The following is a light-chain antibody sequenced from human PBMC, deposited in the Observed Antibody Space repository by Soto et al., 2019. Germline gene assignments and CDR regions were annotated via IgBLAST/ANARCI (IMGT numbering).Light chain of an antibody. Sequence: QSVLTQPPSASGTPGQRVTISCSGSSSNIGSNTVNWYQQLPGTAPKLLIYSNNQRPSGVPDRFSGSKSGTTASLAISGLQAEDEADYYCCSYAGSSTLVFGTGTKVTVL. CDR2: SNN. CDR3: CSYAGSSTLV. V-gene: IGLV1-44*01. J-gene: IGLJ1*01. CDR1: SSNIGSNT.